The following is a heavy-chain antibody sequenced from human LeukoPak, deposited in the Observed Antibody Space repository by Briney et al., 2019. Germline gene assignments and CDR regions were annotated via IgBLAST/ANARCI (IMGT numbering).Heavy chain of an antibody. CDR2: ISWNSGSI. CDR3: AREQLESFDF. Sequence: GGSLRLSCAASGFTFDDYAMHWVRQAPGKGLEWVSGISWNSGSIGYADSVKGRFTISRDNAKNSLYLQMNSLRAEDTAVYYCAREQLESFDFWGQGTLVIVSS. CDR1: GFTFDDYA. D-gene: IGHD1-1*01. V-gene: IGHV3-9*01. J-gene: IGHJ4*02.